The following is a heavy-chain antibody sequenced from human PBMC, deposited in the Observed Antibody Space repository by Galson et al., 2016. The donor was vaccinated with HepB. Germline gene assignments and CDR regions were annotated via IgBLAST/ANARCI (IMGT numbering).Heavy chain of an antibody. CDR2: ISNSRFFT. V-gene: IGHV3-11*06. J-gene: IGHJ6*02. D-gene: IGHD3-10*01. Sequence: SLRLSCAASGFNFSDYYMSWIRQAPGKGLEWVAYISNSRFFTNYADSVKGRFTISRDNSKNTLYLQMNGLRAEDTAVYYCARGGKRLWFGETKGLYYGMDVWGQGTTVTVSS. CDR3: ARGGKRLWFGETKGLYYGMDV. CDR1: GFNFSDYY.